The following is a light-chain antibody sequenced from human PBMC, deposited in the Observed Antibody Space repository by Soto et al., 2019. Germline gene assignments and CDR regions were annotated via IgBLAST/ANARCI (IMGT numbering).Light chain of an antibody. V-gene: IGKV4-1*01. J-gene: IGKJ3*01. CDR3: QQYFSTPFT. CDR1: QSVLYSSNNKNY. CDR2: WAS. Sequence: DIVMTQSPDSLAVSLGERVTINCKSSQSVLYSSNNKNYLAWYQQKPGQPPRVLIYWASTRESGVPDRFSGSGSETDFTLTISSLQAEDGAVYYCQQYFSTPFTFGPGTKVDIK.